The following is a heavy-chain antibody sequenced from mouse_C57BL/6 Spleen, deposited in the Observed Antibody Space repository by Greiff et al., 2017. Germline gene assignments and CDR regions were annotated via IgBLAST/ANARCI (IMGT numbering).Heavy chain of an antibody. V-gene: IGHV1-69*01. D-gene: IGHD2-12*01. Sequence: QVQLKQPGAELVMPGASVKLSCKASGYTFTSYWMPWVQQRPGQGLEWIGEIDPSDSYTNYNQKFKGKSTLTVDKSSSTACMQLSSLTAEYSAVYYCAKLRRGAFCDWGQGTTLTVSS. J-gene: IGHJ2*01. CDR2: IDPSDSYT. CDR1: GYTFTSYW. CDR3: AKLRRGAFCD.